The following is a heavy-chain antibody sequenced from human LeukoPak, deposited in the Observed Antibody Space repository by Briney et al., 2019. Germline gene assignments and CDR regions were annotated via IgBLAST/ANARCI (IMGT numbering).Heavy chain of an antibody. Sequence: GGSLRLSCEGSGFSFNGYAMSWVRQAPGKGLEWVAVTGGSDDNTHYADSVKGRFSISRDTSENRLFLQMNSLRPDDSALYYCAKDLMTGFSSGWYLAYWGQGTLVTVSS. D-gene: IGHD6-19*01. J-gene: IGHJ4*02. V-gene: IGHV3-23*01. CDR3: AKDLMTGFSSGWYLAY. CDR2: TGGSDDNT. CDR1: GFSFNGYA.